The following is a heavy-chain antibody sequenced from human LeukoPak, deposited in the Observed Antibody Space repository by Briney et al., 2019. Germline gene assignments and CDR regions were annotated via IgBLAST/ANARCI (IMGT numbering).Heavy chain of an antibody. V-gene: IGHV5-51*01. CDR3: ARLRPGIVVVRNHWFDP. CDR2: IYPADSDT. CDR1: GYSINNYW. D-gene: IGHD2-21*01. Sequence: GESLKISCKGSGYSINNYWIGWVRQMPGKGLEWMGIIYPADSDTRYSPSFQGQVTISADKSISTAYLQWSSLKASDTAMYYCARLRPGIVVVRNHWFDPWGQGTLVTVSS. J-gene: IGHJ5*02.